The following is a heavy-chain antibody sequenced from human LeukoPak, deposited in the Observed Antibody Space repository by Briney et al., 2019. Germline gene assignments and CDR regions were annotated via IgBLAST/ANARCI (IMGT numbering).Heavy chain of an antibody. Sequence: PGGSLRLSCAASRFTFSTYVMNSVRQAPGKGVEWVSYISSSSSTIYNADSVKGRFTISRDTAKNSLYLQMNSLRAEDTPLYYCAKEQWLAFDYWGQGTLVTVSS. CDR3: AKEQWLAFDY. J-gene: IGHJ4*02. CDR1: RFTFSTYV. V-gene: IGHV3-48*01. CDR2: ISSSSSTI. D-gene: IGHD6-19*01.